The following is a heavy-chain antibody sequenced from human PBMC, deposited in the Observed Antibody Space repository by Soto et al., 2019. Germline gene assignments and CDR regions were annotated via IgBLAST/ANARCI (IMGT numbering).Heavy chain of an antibody. V-gene: IGHV1-69*12. CDR3: ARDRNPDYGDYGADY. Sequence: QVQLVQSGAEVKKPGSSVKVSCKASGGTFSSYAISWVRQAPGQGLEWMGGIIPIFGTANYAQKFQGRVTITAAEATSTAYMELSSLRSEDTAVYYCARDRNPDYGDYGADYWGQGTLVTVSS. J-gene: IGHJ4*02. D-gene: IGHD4-17*01. CDR1: GGTFSSYA. CDR2: IIPIFGTA.